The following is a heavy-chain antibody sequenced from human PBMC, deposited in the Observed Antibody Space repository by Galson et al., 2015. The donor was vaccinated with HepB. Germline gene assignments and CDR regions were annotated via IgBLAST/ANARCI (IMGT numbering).Heavy chain of an antibody. CDR2: ITQDGSRD. CDR1: GFTFSSYW. V-gene: IGHV3-7*01. CDR3: VRNPGWSAFDY. J-gene: IGHJ4*02. Sequence: SLRLSCAASGFTFSSYWMNWVRQAPGKGLESVAIITQDGSRDNFVDSVRGRFTISRDNAKNSLYLQMNSLRAEDTAVYYCVRNPGWSAFDYWGQGTLVTVSS. D-gene: IGHD2-8*01.